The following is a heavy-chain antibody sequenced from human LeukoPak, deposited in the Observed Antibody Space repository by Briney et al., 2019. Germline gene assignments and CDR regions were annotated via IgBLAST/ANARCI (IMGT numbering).Heavy chain of an antibody. CDR2: IRYDGSNK. J-gene: IGHJ3*02. CDR1: GFTFSSYG. D-gene: IGHD1-26*01. CDR3: AKDKGDSGSQTGDAFDI. Sequence: GGSLRLSCAASGFTFSSYGMHWVRQAPGKGLEWVAFIRYDGSNKYYADSVKGRFTISRDNSKNTLYLQMNSLRAEDTAVYYCAKDKGDSGSQTGDAFDIWGQGTMVTVSS. V-gene: IGHV3-30*02.